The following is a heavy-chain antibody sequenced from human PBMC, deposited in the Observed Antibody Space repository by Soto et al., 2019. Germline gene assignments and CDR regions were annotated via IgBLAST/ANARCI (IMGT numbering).Heavy chain of an antibody. CDR3: GRADIWTAESGFDP. CDR2: IYHSGST. D-gene: IGHD3-9*01. Sequence: SETLSLTCAVSGGSISSGGYSWSWIRQPPGKGLEWIGYIYHSGSTYYNPSLKSRVTISVDRSKNQFSLKLSSVTAADPAVYYCGRADIWTAESGFDPWGQRTLVTDSS. J-gene: IGHJ5*02. V-gene: IGHV4-30-2*01. CDR1: GGSISSGGYS.